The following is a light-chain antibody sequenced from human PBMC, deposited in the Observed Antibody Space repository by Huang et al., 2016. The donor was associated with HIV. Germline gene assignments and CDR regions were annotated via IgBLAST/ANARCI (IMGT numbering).Light chain of an antibody. J-gene: IGKJ5*01. CDR3: QQGYSALIT. Sequence: DILLTQSPSSLSASVGDRVTITCRASQNINTYLNWYQQKPAKAPNLLIHSASTLQTGVPSRFSGSGAGTDFNLTVNSLQPEDSATYYCQQGYSALITFGQGTRL. V-gene: IGKV1-39*01. CDR2: SAS. CDR1: QNINTY.